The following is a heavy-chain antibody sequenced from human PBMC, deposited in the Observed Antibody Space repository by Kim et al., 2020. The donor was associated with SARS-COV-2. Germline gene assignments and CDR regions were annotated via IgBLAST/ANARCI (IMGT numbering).Heavy chain of an antibody. J-gene: IGHJ2*01. CDR2: IYYSGST. CDR1: GGSISSYY. Sequence: SETLSLTCTVSGGSISSYYWSWIRQPPGKGLEWIGYIYYSGSTNYNPSLKSRVTISVDTSKNQFSLKLSSVTAADTAVYYCARRSVAGNYWYFDLWGRGTLVTVSS. CDR3: ARRSVAGNYWYFDL. V-gene: IGHV4-59*08. D-gene: IGHD6-19*01.